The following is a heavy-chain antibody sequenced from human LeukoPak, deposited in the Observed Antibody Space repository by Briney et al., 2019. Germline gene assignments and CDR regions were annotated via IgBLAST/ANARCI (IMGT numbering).Heavy chain of an antibody. Sequence: SEKVSCKASGGTFSSYAISWVRQAPGQGLEWMGGIIPIFGTANYAQKFQGRVTITTDESTSTAYMELSSLRSEDTAVYYCARAAYYDFWSGYYPPNYYYMGVWGKGTTVTVSS. J-gene: IGHJ6*03. CDR1: GGTFSSYA. CDR3: ARAAYYDFWSGYYPPNYYYMGV. CDR2: IIPIFGTA. D-gene: IGHD3-3*01. V-gene: IGHV1-69*05.